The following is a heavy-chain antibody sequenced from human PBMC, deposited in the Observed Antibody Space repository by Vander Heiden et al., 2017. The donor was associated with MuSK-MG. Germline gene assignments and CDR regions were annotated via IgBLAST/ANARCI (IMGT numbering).Heavy chain of an antibody. J-gene: IGHJ6*02. Sequence: QVQLVQSGAEVKKPGASVKVSCKASGYTFTAYSMHWVRQAPGQGLEWMGWINPNSGGTNYAQKFQGWFTMTRDTSISTAYMELSRLRSDDTAVYYCARGGIVGATTVYYYYYGMDVWGQGTTVTVSS. CDR1: GYTFTAYS. V-gene: IGHV1-2*04. D-gene: IGHD1-26*01. CDR2: INPNSGGT. CDR3: ARGGIVGATTVYYYYYGMDV.